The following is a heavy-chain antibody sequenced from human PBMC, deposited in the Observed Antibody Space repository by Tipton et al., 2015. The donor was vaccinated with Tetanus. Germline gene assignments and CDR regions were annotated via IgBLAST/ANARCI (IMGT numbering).Heavy chain of an antibody. CDR3: ARGNGEGSGWYTY. V-gene: IGHV4-30-4*01. D-gene: IGHD6-19*01. J-gene: IGHJ4*02. CDR1: GGSISRGDYY. Sequence: TLSLTCTVSGGSISRGDYYWTWIRQSPGKGLEWIGYIYYNGNIYYNPSLESRAIISGDTSKNQFSLKLTSVSAADPAVYCCARGNGEGSGWYTYWGQGSQVTVA. CDR2: IYYNGNI.